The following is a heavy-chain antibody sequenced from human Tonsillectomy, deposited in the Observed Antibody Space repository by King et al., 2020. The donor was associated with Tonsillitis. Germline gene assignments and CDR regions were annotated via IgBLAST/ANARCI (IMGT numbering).Heavy chain of an antibody. Sequence: QLVQSGGGVVQPGRSLRLSCAASGFTFSSYAIHWVRQAPGKGLEWVAVISYDGINKYFADSVKGRFTISRDISKNTLYLQMNSLRADDTAVYYCARDPTYCYDSGGYYRITFFDYGGQGTLVIVSS. J-gene: IGHJ4*02. V-gene: IGHV3-30*04. CDR2: ISYDGINK. CDR3: ARDPTYCYDSGGYYRITFFDY. CDR1: GFTFSSYA. D-gene: IGHD3-22*01.